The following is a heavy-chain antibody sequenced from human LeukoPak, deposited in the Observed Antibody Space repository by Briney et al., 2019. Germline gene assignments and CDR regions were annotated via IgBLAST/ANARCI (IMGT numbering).Heavy chain of an antibody. Sequence: GGSLRLSCAASGFTFSSYAMSWVRQAPGKGLEWVSAIRGSGGSTYYADSVKGRFTISRDNSKNTLYLQMNSLRAEDTAVYYCAKLNKDIVVVVAAPCDYWGQGTLVTVSS. J-gene: IGHJ4*02. CDR1: GFTFSSYA. D-gene: IGHD2-15*01. CDR2: IRGSGGST. V-gene: IGHV3-23*01. CDR3: AKLNKDIVVVVAAPCDY.